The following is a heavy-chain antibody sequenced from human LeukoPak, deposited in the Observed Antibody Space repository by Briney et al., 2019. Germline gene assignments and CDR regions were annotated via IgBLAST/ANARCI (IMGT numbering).Heavy chain of an antibody. Sequence: SETLSLTCAVSGGSISPYHWTWIRQPPGKGLEWIGYISYSGSTNYNPSPESRVTISVDTSKSQFSLKLSSVTAADTAVYYCARHLDYYGSGSYEYWGQGTLVTVSS. D-gene: IGHD3-10*01. CDR3: ARHLDYYGSGSYEY. V-gene: IGHV4-59*08. CDR1: GGSISPYH. J-gene: IGHJ4*02. CDR2: ISYSGST.